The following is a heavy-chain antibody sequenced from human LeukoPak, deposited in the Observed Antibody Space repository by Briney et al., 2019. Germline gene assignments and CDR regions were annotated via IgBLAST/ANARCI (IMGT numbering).Heavy chain of an antibody. CDR2: IYYSGST. CDR3: ARGVVTAPQTFDY. Sequence: SETLSLTCTVSDGSISYFYWSWIRQPPGKGLEWIGYIYYSGSTPYNPSLKSRVTMAVDTSKNQFSLKLSSVTAADTAVYYCARGVVTAPQTFDYWGQGTLVTVSS. V-gene: IGHV4-59*01. CDR1: DGSISYFY. J-gene: IGHJ4*02. D-gene: IGHD2-21*02.